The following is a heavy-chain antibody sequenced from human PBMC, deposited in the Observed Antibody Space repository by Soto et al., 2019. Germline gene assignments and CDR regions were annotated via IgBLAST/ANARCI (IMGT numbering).Heavy chain of an antibody. V-gene: IGHV5-51*01. CDR1: GYSFTTYW. D-gene: IGHD2-21*01. J-gene: IGHJ6*02. Sequence: VESLKISCKGSGYSFTTYWIGWVRQMPGKGLEGMVIIYPGDSDTRYSPSFQGQVTISADKSINTTYLQWSSLKASDMAVYYCARRIPFGYGMDVWGQGTTVTVSS. CDR3: ARRIPFGYGMDV. CDR2: IYPGDSDT.